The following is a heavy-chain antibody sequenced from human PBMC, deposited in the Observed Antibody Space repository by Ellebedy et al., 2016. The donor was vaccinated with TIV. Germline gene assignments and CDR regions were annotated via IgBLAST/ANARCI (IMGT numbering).Heavy chain of an antibody. CDR2: ISSSSSYI. J-gene: IGHJ4*02. V-gene: IGHV3-21*01. CDR1: GFTFSSYS. CDR3: AGSTYSYGFKPNAFDY. D-gene: IGHD5-18*01. Sequence: GESLKISXAASGFTFSSYSMNWVRQAPGKGLEWVSSISSSSSYIYYADSVKGRFTISRDNAKNSLYLQMNSLRAEDTAVYYCAGSTYSYGFKPNAFDYWGQGTLVTVSS.